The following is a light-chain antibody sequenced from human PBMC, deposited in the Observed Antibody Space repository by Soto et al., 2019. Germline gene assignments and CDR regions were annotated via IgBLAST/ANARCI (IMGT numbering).Light chain of an antibody. CDR1: QTISSW. V-gene: IGKV1-5*03. CDR2: KGS. J-gene: IGKJ1*01. Sequence: DIQMTQSPSTLSASVGDRVTINCPASQTISSWLAWYQQKPGKAPKLLIYKGSTLKSGVPSRFSGSGSGTEFTLTISSLQPDDFATYYCQQYNSYSPWTFGQGTKVDI. CDR3: QQYNSYSPWT.